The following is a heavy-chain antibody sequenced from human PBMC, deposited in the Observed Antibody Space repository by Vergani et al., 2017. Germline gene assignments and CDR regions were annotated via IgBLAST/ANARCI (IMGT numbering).Heavy chain of an antibody. CDR2: INHSGTI. J-gene: IGHJ3*01. D-gene: IGHD1-26*01. CDR3: ARRAERWETLLRDDFDV. V-gene: IGHV4-34*01. Sequence: QVQLQQWGAGPLKPSETLSLTCAVYGGSFSGYYWSWIRLAPGKGLEWIGEINHSGTINYNPTLKSPFNVSIDTSRDHFSLKLRSVSAADTAVYFCARRAERWETLLRDDFDVWGQGTFVTVSP. CDR1: GGSFSGYY.